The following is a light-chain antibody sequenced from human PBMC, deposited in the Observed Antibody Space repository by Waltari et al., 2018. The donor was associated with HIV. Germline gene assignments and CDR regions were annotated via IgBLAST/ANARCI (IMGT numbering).Light chain of an antibody. CDR3: QQYSDYPIT. Sequence: AIRMTQYPSSLSASIGDRVTITCRASQGMSSSLAWYQQKPGKAPKLLIYGASTLQSGVPSRFSGSGSGTDFTLTISSLQSEDFASYYCQQYSDYPITFGQGTRLEIK. V-gene: IGKV1-8*01. CDR1: QGMSSS. CDR2: GAS. J-gene: IGKJ5*01.